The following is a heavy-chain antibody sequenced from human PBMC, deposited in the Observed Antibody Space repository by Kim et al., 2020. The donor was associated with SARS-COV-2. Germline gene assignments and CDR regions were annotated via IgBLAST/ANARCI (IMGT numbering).Heavy chain of an antibody. CDR1: GGSISSGSYY. Sequence: SETLSLTCTVSGGSISSGSYYWSWIRQPAGKGLEWIGRIYTSGSTNYNPSLKSRVTISVDTSKNQFSLKLSSVTAADTAVYYCARDDGEYYYGSGIYGMDVWGQGTTVTVSS. CDR2: IYTSGST. CDR3: ARDDGEYYYGSGIYGMDV. J-gene: IGHJ6*02. D-gene: IGHD3-10*01. V-gene: IGHV4-61*02.